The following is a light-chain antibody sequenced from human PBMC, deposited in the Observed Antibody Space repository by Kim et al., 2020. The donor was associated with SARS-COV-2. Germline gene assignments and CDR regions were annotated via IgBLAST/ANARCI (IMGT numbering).Light chain of an antibody. CDR2: LEGSGSY. V-gene: IGLV4-60*03. CDR3: ETWDSNTWV. Sequence: QPVLTQSSSASASLGSSVKLTCTQSSGHSSYIIAWHQQQPGKAPRYLMKLEGSGSYNKGSGVPDRFSGSSSGADRYLTISNLQSEDEADYYCETWDSNTWVFGGGTQLTVL. J-gene: IGLJ3*02. CDR1: SGHSSYI.